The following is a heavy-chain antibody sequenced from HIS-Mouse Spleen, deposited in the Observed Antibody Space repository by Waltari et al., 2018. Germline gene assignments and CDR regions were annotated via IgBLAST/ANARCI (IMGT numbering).Heavy chain of an antibody. Sequence: QVQLVESGGGVVQPGRSLRLSCAASGFTFSSYGMHVVRQAPGKGLEWVAVISYDGSNKYYADSVKGRFTISRDNSKNTLYLQMNSLRAEDTAVYYCAKVNSGSYYFDYWGQGTLVTVSS. V-gene: IGHV3-30*18. CDR3: AKVNSGSYYFDY. J-gene: IGHJ4*02. D-gene: IGHD1-26*01. CDR1: GFTFSSYG. CDR2: ISYDGSNK.